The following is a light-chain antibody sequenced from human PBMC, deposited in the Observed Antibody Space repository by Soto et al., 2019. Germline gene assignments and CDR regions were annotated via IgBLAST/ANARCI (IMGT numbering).Light chain of an antibody. Sequence: DIQMTQSPSSLSADVGDRVTITCQASQDISNNLNCYQQKPGKAPNLLIYDSSDLEAGVPSRFSGGGSGTDFTFTISSLQPEDIAGYYCQQYAHLPSTFGQGTRLEMK. CDR2: DSS. J-gene: IGKJ5*01. CDR3: QQYAHLPST. CDR1: QDISNN. V-gene: IGKV1-33*01.